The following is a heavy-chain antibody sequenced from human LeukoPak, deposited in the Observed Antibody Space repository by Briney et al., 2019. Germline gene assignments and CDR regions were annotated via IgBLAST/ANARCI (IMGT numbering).Heavy chain of an antibody. D-gene: IGHD2-15*01. Sequence: PSETLSLTCTVSGGSISSGDYYWSWIRQPPGKGLEWIGYIYYSGGTYYNPSLKSRVTISVDTSKNQFSLKLSSVTAADTAVYYCAREVVAASTFDYRGQGTLVTVSS. CDR3: AREVVAASTFDY. V-gene: IGHV4-30-4*01. CDR2: IYYSGGT. CDR1: GGSISSGDYY. J-gene: IGHJ4*02.